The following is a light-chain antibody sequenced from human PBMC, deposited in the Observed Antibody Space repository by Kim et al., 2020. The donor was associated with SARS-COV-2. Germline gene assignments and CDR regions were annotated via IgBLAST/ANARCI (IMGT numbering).Light chain of an antibody. CDR3: QQYNSNSPFT. Sequence: DTQMTQSPSTLSASVGDRVTITCRASHSIGTWLAWYQQKPGKAPKLLISKASILQSGVPSRFSGSGAGTEFTLTISSLQPDDFATYYCQQYNSNSPFTFGQGTKLEI. CDR1: HSIGTW. CDR2: KAS. V-gene: IGKV1-5*03. J-gene: IGKJ2*01.